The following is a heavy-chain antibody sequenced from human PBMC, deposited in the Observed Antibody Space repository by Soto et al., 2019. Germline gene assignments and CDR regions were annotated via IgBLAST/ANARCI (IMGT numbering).Heavy chain of an antibody. CDR2: ISHSGGTQ. V-gene: IGHV3-30*19. CDR1: GFTFSPHG. Sequence: PGGSLRLSCAASGFTFSPHGMHWVRQAPGKGLEWVAVISHSGGTQFYADSVKGRFTISRDNSKNTLYLQMSSLKAEDTAVYYCARDWGSSGWYRGGDYWGQGTLVTVSS. CDR3: ARDWGSSGWYRGGDY. J-gene: IGHJ4*02. D-gene: IGHD6-13*01.